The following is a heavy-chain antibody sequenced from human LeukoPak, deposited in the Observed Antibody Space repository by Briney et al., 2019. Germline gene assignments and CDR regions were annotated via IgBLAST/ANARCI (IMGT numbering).Heavy chain of an antibody. Sequence: GRSLRLSCAASGFTFSGYAMSWVRQAPGKGLEWIAAISDGGGDAYYADSVRGRFTISRDNSKNALYLHMNSLRAEDTALYYCAKRVPYGSSTVYLDNWGLGTLVTVSS. J-gene: IGHJ4*02. CDR1: GFTFSGYA. D-gene: IGHD6-6*01. V-gene: IGHV3-23*01. CDR3: AKRVPYGSSTVYLDN. CDR2: ISDGGGDA.